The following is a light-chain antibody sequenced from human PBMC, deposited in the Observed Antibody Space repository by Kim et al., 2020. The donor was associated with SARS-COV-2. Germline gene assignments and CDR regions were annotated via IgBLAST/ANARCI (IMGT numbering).Light chain of an antibody. CDR2: DTS. V-gene: IGKV3-11*01. J-gene: IGKJ2*01. Sequence: EIGLTQSPATLSLSPGETATLSCRANQSVRFSLAWYQHKPGQAPRLLIYDTSNRATDVPARFSGSGSGTDFSLTISSLEPEDFAVYYCQQRSDWPPHTFGQGTKLEI. CDR1: QSVRFS. CDR3: QQRSDWPPHT.